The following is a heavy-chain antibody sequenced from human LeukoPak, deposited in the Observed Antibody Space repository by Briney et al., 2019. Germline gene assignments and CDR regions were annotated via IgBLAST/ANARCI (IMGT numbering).Heavy chain of an antibody. CDR2: IKQDGSEQ. CDR3: AGGQGWLLDY. V-gene: IGHV3-7*05. CDR1: GFTFSSYW. D-gene: IGHD2-15*01. J-gene: IGHJ4*02. Sequence: PGGSLRLSCAASGFTFSSYWMTWVRRAPGKGLEWVANIKQDGSEQYYVDSVRGRFTISRDNAKNSLFLQMNSLRVEDTAVYYCAGGQGWLLDYWGQGALVTVYS.